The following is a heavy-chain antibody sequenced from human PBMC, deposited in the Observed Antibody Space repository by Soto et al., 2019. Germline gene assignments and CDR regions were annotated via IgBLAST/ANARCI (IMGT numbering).Heavy chain of an antibody. CDR2: IYYSGST. V-gene: IGHV4-39*01. J-gene: IGHJ5*02. CDR3: ARHSLALRKNNWFDP. Sequence: SETLCLTCSVSGGYIGGSSDYWGWIRQPPGKGLEWIGSIYYSGSTYYNPSLKSRVTISVDTSKNQFSLRLRSVTAADTALYFCARHSLALRKNNWFDPWGQGIMVTVSS. CDR1: GGYIGGSSDY. D-gene: IGHD3-3*02.